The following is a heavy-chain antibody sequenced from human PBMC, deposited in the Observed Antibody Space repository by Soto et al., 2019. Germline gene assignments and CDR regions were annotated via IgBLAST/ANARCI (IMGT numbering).Heavy chain of an antibody. J-gene: IGHJ5*02. V-gene: IGHV1-18*04. CDR3: ARMATFGSLNWFDP. D-gene: IGHD3-16*01. CDR1: GYTFTSYG. Sequence: ASVKVSCKASGYTFTSYGIRWVRQAPGQGLEWMGWMNAGNGNTNYAQKLQGRVTMTTDTSISTAYMELSSLRSDDTAIYYCARMATFGSLNWFDPWGQGTLVTVSS. CDR2: MNAGNGNT.